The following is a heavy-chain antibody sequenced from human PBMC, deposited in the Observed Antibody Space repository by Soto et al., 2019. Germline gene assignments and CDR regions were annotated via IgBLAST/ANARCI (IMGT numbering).Heavy chain of an antibody. CDR2: INHSGST. CDR1: GGSFRGYN. CDR3: ARGRMVRGVIIRSYYYYGMDV. J-gene: IGHJ6*02. Sequence: SETLYRKYAPFGGSFRGYNWSWLRQPPGTGLEWNAEINHSGSTNSNPSLKSRVTISVDKSKHQFSLKLSSVTAADTAVYYCARGRMVRGVIIRSYYYYGMDVWGQGTTVT. D-gene: IGHD3-10*01. V-gene: IGHV4-34*01.